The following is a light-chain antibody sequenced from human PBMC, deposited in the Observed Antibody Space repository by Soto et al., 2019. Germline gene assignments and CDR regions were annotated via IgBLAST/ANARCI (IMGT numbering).Light chain of an antibody. CDR2: GAS. Sequence: EIVMTQSPATLSVSPGERATLSCRASQSVSSNLAWYQHKPGQAPRLLIYGASTRATGIPARFSGSGSGTEFTLTISSLQSEDFAVYYCQLYNNWPPWTFGQGTKVEIK. CDR1: QSVSSN. V-gene: IGKV3-15*01. J-gene: IGKJ1*01. CDR3: QLYNNWPPWT.